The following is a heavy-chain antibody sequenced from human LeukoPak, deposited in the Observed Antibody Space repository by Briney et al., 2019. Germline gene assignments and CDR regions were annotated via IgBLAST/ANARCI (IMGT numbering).Heavy chain of an antibody. CDR1: GYTFTSSG. D-gene: IGHD3-10*01. CDR2: ISAYNGNT. V-gene: IGHV1-18*01. J-gene: IGHJ6*02. CDR3: ARRVGSLWFGELLDPYYYYGMDV. Sequence: ASVKVSCKASGYTFTSSGISWVRQAPGQGLEWMGWISAYNGNTNYAQKLQGRVTMTTDTSTSTAYMELRSLRSDDTAVYYCARRVGSLWFGELLDPYYYYGMDVWGQGTTVTVSS.